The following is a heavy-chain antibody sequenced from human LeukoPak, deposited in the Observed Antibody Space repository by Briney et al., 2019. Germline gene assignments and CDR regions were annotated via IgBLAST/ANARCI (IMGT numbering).Heavy chain of an antibody. CDR3: ARYSSSWYDAFDI. CDR1: GGSISSSSNY. D-gene: IGHD6-13*01. CDR2: IYYSGST. J-gene: IGHJ3*02. Sequence: SETLSLTCSVSGGSISSSSNYWGWIRQPPGKGLEWIGSIYYSGSTYYNSSLKSRVTISVDTSKSQFSLNLTSVTAADTAVYYCARYSSSWYDAFDIWGQGTMVTVSS. V-gene: IGHV4-39*07.